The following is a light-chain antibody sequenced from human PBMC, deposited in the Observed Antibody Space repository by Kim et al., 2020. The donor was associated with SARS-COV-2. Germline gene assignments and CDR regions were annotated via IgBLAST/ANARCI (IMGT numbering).Light chain of an antibody. Sequence: GQSVTSSCTGTSSDVGGYNYVSWYQQHPGKAPKLMIYEVSKRPSGVPDRVSGSKSGNTASLTVSGLQAEDEADYYCSSYAGSNIWVFGGGTQLTVL. V-gene: IGLV2-8*01. CDR3: SSYAGSNIWV. J-gene: IGLJ3*02. CDR2: EVS. CDR1: SSDVGGYNY.